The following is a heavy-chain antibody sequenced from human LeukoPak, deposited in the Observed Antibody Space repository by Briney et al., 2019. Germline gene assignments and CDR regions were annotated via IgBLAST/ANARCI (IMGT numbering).Heavy chain of an antibody. Sequence: SETLSLTCTVSGGSISSSSYYWGWIRQPPGKGLEWIGSIYYSGSTYYNPSLKSRVTISVDTSKNQFSLKLSSVTAADTAVYYCARDRDGRFGELLTYYFDYWGQGTLVTVSS. CDR1: GGSISSSSYY. D-gene: IGHD3-10*01. J-gene: IGHJ4*02. V-gene: IGHV4-39*07. CDR2: IYYSGST. CDR3: ARDRDGRFGELLTYYFDY.